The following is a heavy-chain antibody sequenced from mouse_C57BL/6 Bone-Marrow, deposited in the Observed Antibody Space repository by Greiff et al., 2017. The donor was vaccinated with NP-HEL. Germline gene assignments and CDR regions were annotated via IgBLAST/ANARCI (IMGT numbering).Heavy chain of an antibody. D-gene: IGHD1-1*01. Sequence: VQVVESGAELVRPGTSVKMSCKASGYTFTNYWIGWAKQRPGHGLEWIGDIYPGGGYTNYNEKFKGKATLTADKSSSTAYMQFSSLTSEDSAIYYCARSLYGSSYDYAMDYWGQGTSVTVSS. CDR1: GYTFTNYW. CDR2: IYPGGGYT. J-gene: IGHJ4*01. CDR3: ARSLYGSSYDYAMDY. V-gene: IGHV1-63*01.